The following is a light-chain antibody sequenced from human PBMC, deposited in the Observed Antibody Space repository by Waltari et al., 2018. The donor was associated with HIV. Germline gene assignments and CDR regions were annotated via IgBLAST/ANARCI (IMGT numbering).Light chain of an antibody. CDR1: NIGSKS. CDR2: NES. J-gene: IGLJ1*01. CDR3: QVWDSSSDHPGV. V-gene: IGLV3-21*04. Sequence: SYVLTQPPSVSVAPGKTARITCGGNNIGSKSVHWYQQKPGQAPVLVIYNESDRPSGIPERFCGSNSGNTATLSISRVEAGDEGEYYCQVWDSSSDHPGVFGTGTKVTVL.